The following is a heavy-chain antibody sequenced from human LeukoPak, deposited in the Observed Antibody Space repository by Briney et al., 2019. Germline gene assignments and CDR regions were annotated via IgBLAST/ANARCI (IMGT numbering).Heavy chain of an antibody. V-gene: IGHV3-30*02. CDR1: GFTFSTSG. J-gene: IGHJ3*02. CDR2: IQYDGTNK. CDR3: ANLATVTTRGVFDI. D-gene: IGHD4-17*01. Sequence: QPGGSLRLSCGVSGFTFSTSGMHWVRQAPGKGLEWVAFIQYDGTNKYYAESVKGRFTISRDNSKNTLYLQMNSLRAEDTAVYYCANLATVTTRGVFDIWGQGTMVTISS.